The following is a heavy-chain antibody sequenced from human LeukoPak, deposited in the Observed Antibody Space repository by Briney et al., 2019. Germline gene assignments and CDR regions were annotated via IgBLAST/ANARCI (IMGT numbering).Heavy chain of an antibody. CDR2: ISAYNGNT. D-gene: IGHD6-19*01. CDR3: ARGDIRPGYSSGWYYFDY. Sequence: ASVKVSCKASGYTFTSYGISWVRQAPGQGLEWMGWISAYNGNTNYAQKLQGRVTMTTDTSTSTAYMELRSLRSDDTAVYYCARGDIRPGYSSGWYYFDYWGQGTLVTVSS. CDR1: GYTFTSYG. J-gene: IGHJ4*02. V-gene: IGHV1-18*01.